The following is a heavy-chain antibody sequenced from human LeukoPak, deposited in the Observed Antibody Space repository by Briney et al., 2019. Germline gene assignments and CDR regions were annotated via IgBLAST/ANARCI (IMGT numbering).Heavy chain of an antibody. CDR1: GGSFSGYY. CDR2: INHSGST. Sequence: SETLSLTCAVYGGSFSGYYWSWIRQPPGKGLEWIGEINHSGSTNYNPSLKSRVTISVDTSKNQFSLKLSSVTAADTAVYYCARTGLWFGELSYAFDIWGQGTMVTVSS. CDR3: ARTGLWFGELSYAFDI. J-gene: IGHJ3*02. D-gene: IGHD3-10*01. V-gene: IGHV4-34*01.